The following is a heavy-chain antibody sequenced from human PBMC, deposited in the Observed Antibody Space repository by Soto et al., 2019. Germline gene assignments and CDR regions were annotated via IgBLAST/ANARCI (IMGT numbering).Heavy chain of an antibody. CDR3: ARGRWFDL. J-gene: IGHJ5*02. CDR1: GFTVNNNF. Sequence: GGSLRLSCAASGFTVNNNFMNWVRQAPGKGLEWVSVIYAGGSTYYADSVKGRFTISRDNSKNTVYLQMNSLRGEDTAVYFCARGRWFDLWAKGTLVTVSS. V-gene: IGHV3-66*01. CDR2: IYAGGST.